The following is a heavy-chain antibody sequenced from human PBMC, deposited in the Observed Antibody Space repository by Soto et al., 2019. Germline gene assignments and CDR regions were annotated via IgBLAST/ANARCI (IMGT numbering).Heavy chain of an antibody. D-gene: IGHD6-13*01. V-gene: IGHV5-51*01. CDR1: GYSFTSYW. J-gene: IGHJ6*02. Sequence: GESLKISCKGSGYSFTSYWIGWVRQMPGKGLEWMGIISPGDSDTRYSPSFQGQITSSADKSIRTAYLQWSSLKASDTAIYYCMRLSGCLLAAVGRPKYSYVMDVWGQETSAPVPS. CDR3: MRLSGCLLAAVGRPKYSYVMDV. CDR2: ISPGDSDT.